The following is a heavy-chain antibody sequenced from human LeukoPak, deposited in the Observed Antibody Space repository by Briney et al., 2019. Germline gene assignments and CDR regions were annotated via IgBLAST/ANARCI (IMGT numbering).Heavy chain of an antibody. Sequence: GGSLRLSCAASGFTFSSYSMNWVRQAPGKGLEWVSYISSSSSTIYYADSVKGRFTISRDNAKNSLYLQMNSLRAEDTAVYYCARGSPMIVVVMFDYWGQGTLVTVSS. V-gene: IGHV3-48*04. D-gene: IGHD3-22*01. CDR3: ARGSPMIVVVMFDY. CDR2: ISSSSSTI. CDR1: GFTFSSYS. J-gene: IGHJ4*02.